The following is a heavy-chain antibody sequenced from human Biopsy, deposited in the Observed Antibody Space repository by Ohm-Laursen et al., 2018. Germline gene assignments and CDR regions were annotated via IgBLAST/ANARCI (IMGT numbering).Heavy chain of an antibody. CDR2: ISPVFGAV. CDR3: ATDAVGGLAVF. V-gene: IGHV1-69*01. CDR1: GYTFTTYY. D-gene: IGHD3-16*01. Sequence: SSVKVSCKASGYTFTTYYIHWVRQAPGPGLEWMGGISPVFGAVKYAEKFRGRLTITAGESTGTAYMELNSLTSDDTAVYYCATDAVGGLAVFGGQGTLVTVSS. J-gene: IGHJ4*02.